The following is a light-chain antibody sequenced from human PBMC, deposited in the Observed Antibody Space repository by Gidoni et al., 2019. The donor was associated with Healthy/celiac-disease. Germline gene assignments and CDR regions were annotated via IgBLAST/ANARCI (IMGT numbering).Light chain of an antibody. V-gene: IGLV6-57*02. CDR1: SGSIASNY. J-gene: IGLJ2*01. CDR3: QSYDSSNHVV. CDR2: EDN. Sequence: NFMLTQPHSVSESPGKTVTISCTGSSGSIASNYVQWYQQRPGSAPTTVIYEDNQRPSGVPDRFSGSIDSSSNSASLTISGLKTEDEADYCCQSYDSSNHVVFGGGTKLTVL.